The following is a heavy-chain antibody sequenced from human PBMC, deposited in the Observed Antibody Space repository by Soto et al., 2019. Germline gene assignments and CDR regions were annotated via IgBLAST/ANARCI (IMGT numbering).Heavy chain of an antibody. V-gene: IGHV3-11*01. J-gene: IGHJ4*02. CDR2: ISSSGSNI. CDR3: ATNRRXIVATDY. D-gene: IGHD5-12*01. Sequence: GGSLRLSCAASGFTFSDYXMXXXXQAPGKGLEWVLYISSSGSNITYPDSVKGRFTISRDNAKNSLYLQMNSLRAEDTAVYXCATNRRXIVATDYWGQGTLVTVSS. CDR1: GFTFSDYX.